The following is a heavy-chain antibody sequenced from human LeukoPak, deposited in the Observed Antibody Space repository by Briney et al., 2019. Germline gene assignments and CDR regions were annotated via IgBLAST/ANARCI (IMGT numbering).Heavy chain of an antibody. CDR2: ISWEGHTT. Sequence: PGGSLRLSCAASGFTFDDYAMHWVRQAPGKVLEWVALISWEGHTTYYADSVRGRFTISRDNSKNSLYLQMNSLRTEDTAFYYCSRDTDYGSATNYFDSWGQGTLVSVSS. D-gene: IGHD3-10*01. J-gene: IGHJ4*02. CDR1: GFTFDDYA. V-gene: IGHV3-43*01. CDR3: SRDTDYGSATNYFDS.